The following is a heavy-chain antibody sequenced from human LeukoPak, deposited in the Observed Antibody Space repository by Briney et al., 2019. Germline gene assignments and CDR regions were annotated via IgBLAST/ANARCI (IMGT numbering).Heavy chain of an antibody. J-gene: IGHJ6*03. Sequence: GGSLRLSCAASGFTFSSYEMNWVRQAPGKGLEWVSYISESGTSTYYTNSVNGRFTISRDNAKNSLYLQMNSLRAEDTALYYCVPHKPSPPHYNMDVWGKGTTVTVSS. CDR3: VPHKPSPPHYNMDV. CDR2: ISESGTST. V-gene: IGHV3-48*03. CDR1: GFTFSSYE.